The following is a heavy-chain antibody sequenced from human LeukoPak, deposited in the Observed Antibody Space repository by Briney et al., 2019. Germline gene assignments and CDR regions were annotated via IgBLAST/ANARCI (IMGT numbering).Heavy chain of an antibody. V-gene: IGHV3-11*01. D-gene: IGHD3-22*01. CDR1: GFTFSDYY. Sequence: GGSLRLSCAASGFTFSDYYMSWIRQAPGRGLEWVSYISSSDNTIYYADSVKGRFTISRDNAKNSLYLQMNSLRAEDTAVYYCARDRDSSGYSSDAFDIWGQGTMVTVSS. J-gene: IGHJ3*02. CDR2: ISSSDNTI. CDR3: ARDRDSSGYSSDAFDI.